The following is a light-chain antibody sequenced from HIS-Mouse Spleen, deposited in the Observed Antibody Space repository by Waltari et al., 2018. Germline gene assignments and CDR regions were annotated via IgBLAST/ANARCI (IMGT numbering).Light chain of an antibody. V-gene: IGLV3-10*01. CDR2: EDS. CDR1: ALPKKY. Sequence: SYELTQPPSVSVSQGQTARITCSGDALPKKYAYWYQQKSGQAPVLVIYEDSKRPSGIPGRFSGSSSGTMAALTISGAQVEDEADYYCYSTDSSGNHRVFGGGTKLTVL. J-gene: IGLJ2*01. CDR3: YSTDSSGNHRV.